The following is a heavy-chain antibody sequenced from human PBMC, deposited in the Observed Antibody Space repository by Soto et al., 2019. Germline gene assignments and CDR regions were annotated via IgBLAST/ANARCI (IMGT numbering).Heavy chain of an antibody. J-gene: IGHJ4*02. D-gene: IGHD2-2*01. CDR1: GASISGSQW. CDR3: ARVISSRDEYFDY. V-gene: IGHV4-4*03. Sequence: PPETLSLTCAVSGASISGSQWWSWVRLPPGKGLEWIGELSHKGTPNYNPSLTSPVTMPVDHHTHQLSLNLPSVPTAGPAVYYGARVISSRDEYFDYWGQGTVVTVSS. CDR2: LSHKGTP.